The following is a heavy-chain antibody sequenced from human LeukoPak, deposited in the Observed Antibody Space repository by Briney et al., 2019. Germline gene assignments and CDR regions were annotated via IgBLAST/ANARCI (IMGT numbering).Heavy chain of an antibody. J-gene: IGHJ5*02. CDR1: GGSISSGSDY. CDR3: ARDRGYCSGGRCYSWFDP. Sequence: SQTLTLTCTVSGGSISSGSDYWSWIRQPAGKGLEWIGRICSSWSTNYNPSLKSRVTISVDTSKNQFSLKLSSVTAADTAVYYCARDRGYCSGGRCYSWFDPWGQGTLVTVSS. D-gene: IGHD2-15*01. V-gene: IGHV4-61*02. CDR2: ICSSWST.